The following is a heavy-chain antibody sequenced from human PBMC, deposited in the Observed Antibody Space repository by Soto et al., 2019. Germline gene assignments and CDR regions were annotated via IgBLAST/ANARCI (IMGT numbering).Heavy chain of an antibody. J-gene: IGHJ4*02. D-gene: IGHD5-12*01. CDR3: ARERLYSGYDFDGDY. CDR1: GFTFSSYW. V-gene: IGHV3-7*03. Sequence: GGSLRLSCAASGFTFSSYWMSWVRQAPGKGLEWVANIKQDGSEKYYVDSVKGRFTISRDNAKNSLYLQMNSLRAEDTAVYYCARERLYSGYDFDGDYWGQGTLVTVSS. CDR2: IKQDGSEK.